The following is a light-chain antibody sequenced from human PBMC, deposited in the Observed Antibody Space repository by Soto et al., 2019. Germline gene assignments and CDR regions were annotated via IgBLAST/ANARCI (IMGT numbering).Light chain of an antibody. Sequence: QPVLTQPPSVSGAPGQRVTISCTGSSSNIGAGYDVHWYQQLLGTAPKLLISGNSNRPSGVPDRFSGSKSGTSASLAITGLQAEDEADYYCQSYDSSLSGWVFGGGTKLTVL. V-gene: IGLV1-40*01. CDR1: SSNIGAGYD. J-gene: IGLJ3*02. CDR3: QSYDSSLSGWV. CDR2: GNS.